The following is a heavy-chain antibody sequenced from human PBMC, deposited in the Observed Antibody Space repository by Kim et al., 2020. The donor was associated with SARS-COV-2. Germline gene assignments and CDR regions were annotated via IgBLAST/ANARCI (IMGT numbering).Heavy chain of an antibody. J-gene: IGHJ4*02. D-gene: IGHD3-16*02. V-gene: IGHV3-23*01. Sequence: DSVKGRFTISRDKSKNTLYLQMNSLRAEDTAVYYCAKSDYVWGSYRYSSYWGQGTLVTVSS. CDR3: AKSDYVWGSYRYSSY.